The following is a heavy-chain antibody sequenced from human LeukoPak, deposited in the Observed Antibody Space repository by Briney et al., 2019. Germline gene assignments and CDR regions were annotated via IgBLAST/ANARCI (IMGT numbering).Heavy chain of an antibody. J-gene: IGHJ5*02. CDR3: ARLIAVAGTGWFDP. D-gene: IGHD6-19*01. V-gene: IGHV5-51*01. Sequence: PGESLKISCKGSGYSFTSHRIGWARQMPGKGLEWMVIIYPGDSDTRYSPSFQGQVTISADKSISTAYLQWSSLKASDTAMYYCARLIAVAGTGWFDPWGQGTLVTVSS. CDR1: GYSFTSHR. CDR2: IYPGDSDT.